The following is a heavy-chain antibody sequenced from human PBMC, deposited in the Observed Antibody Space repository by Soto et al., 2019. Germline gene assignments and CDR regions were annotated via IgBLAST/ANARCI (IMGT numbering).Heavy chain of an antibody. Sequence: GSLSLSCAASGFTFSTFAMSWVRQAPGKGLEWVSAISASGGSTYYADSVKGRFTISRDNSNNTLYLQMNSLRVEDTAVYYCAKDPRVSFDPWGQGTLVTVSS. CDR3: AKDPRVSFDP. V-gene: IGHV3-23*01. CDR1: GFTFSTFA. CDR2: ISASGGST. J-gene: IGHJ5*02.